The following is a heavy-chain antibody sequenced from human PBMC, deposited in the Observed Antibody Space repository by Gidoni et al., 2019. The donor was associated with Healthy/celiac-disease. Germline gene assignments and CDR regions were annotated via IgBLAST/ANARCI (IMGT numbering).Heavy chain of an antibody. CDR3: AREVEYSSSSGFAD. Sequence: QVQLQESGPGLVKPSQTLSLPGTVSGGSISSGGYYWSWIRQLPGKCLEWIGYIYYSGSTYYNPSLKRRVTISVDTSKNQFSLKLSSVTAADTAVYYCAREVEYSSSSGFADWGQGTLVTVSS. V-gene: IGHV4-31*03. CDR1: GGSISSGGYY. J-gene: IGHJ4*02. D-gene: IGHD6-6*01. CDR2: IYYSGST.